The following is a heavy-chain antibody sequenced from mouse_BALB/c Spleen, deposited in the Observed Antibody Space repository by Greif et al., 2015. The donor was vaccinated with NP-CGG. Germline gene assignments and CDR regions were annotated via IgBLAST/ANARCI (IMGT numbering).Heavy chain of an antibody. CDR3: ARHIGVNRYEGTWFAY. D-gene: IGHD2-14*01. Sequence: VQLQQSGAELMKPGASVKISCKATGYTFSSYWIEWVKQRPGHGLEWIGEILPGSGSTNYNEKFKGKATFTADTSSNTAYMQLSSLTSEDSAVYYCARHIGVNRYEGTWFAYWGQGTLVTVSA. J-gene: IGHJ3*01. V-gene: IGHV1-9*01. CDR1: GYTFSSYW. CDR2: ILPGSGST.